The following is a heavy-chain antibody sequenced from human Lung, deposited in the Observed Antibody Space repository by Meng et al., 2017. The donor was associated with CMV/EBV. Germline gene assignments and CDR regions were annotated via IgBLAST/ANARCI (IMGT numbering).Heavy chain of an antibody. V-gene: IGHV3-23*03. CDR1: GFTFSNYA. J-gene: IGHJ4*02. CDR3: AKGDDSGWSPFDY. Sequence: GGSLRLXCAASGFTFSNYAMNRVRQAPGKGLEWVSVIYRDDSSTYYADSVKGRFTISRDNSKNTLDLQMNSLRAEDTAVYYCAKGDDSGWSPFDYLGQGTLVTVSS. D-gene: IGHD3-22*01. CDR2: IYRDDSST.